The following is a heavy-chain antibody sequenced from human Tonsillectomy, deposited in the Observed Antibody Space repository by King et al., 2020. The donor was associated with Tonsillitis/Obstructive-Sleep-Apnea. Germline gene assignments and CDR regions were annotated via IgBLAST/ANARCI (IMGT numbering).Heavy chain of an antibody. V-gene: IGHV4-31*03. CDR2: IYYSGST. Sequence: VQLQESGPGLVKPSQTLSLTCTVSGDSISSGGYYWSWIRQHPGRGLEWIAYIYYSGSTFYNPSLKSRVTVSVDTSKDQVSLNLSSVTAADTAVYYCARDRGRGHHDFGNYDLAGYFDYWGQGTLVTVSS. J-gene: IGHJ4*02. CDR3: ARDRGRGHHDFGNYDLAGYFDY. D-gene: IGHD4-11*01. CDR1: GDSISSGGYY.